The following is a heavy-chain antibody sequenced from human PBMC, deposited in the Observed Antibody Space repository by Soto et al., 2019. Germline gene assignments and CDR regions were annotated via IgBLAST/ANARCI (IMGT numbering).Heavy chain of an antibody. D-gene: IGHD2-2*01. CDR1: GGTFSSYA. J-gene: IGHJ6*02. V-gene: IGHV1-69*01. CDR3: ARSQGSSTSLEIYYYYDYGMDV. CDR2: IIPISGTA. Sequence: QVQLVQSGAEVKKPGSSVQVSCKASGGTFSSYAISWVRQAPGQGLEWMGGIIPISGTANYAQKFQGRVTITADESTSTAYMELSSLRSEDTAVYYCARSQGSSTSLEIYYYYDYGMDVWGQGTTVTVSS.